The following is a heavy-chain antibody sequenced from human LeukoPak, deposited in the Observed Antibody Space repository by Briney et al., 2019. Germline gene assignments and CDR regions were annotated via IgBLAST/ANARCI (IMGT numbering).Heavy chain of an antibody. CDR3: ARFAGSGSYYIDY. V-gene: IGHV3-7*03. D-gene: IGHD3-10*01. CDR1: GFTFTTYW. J-gene: IGHJ4*02. Sequence: PGGSLRLSCAASGFTFTTYWMSWVRQAPGKGLEWVANIKQDGSEKYYVDSVKGRFAISRDNAKNSLYLQMNSLRAEDTAVYYCARFAGSGSYYIDYWGQGTLITVSS. CDR2: IKQDGSEK.